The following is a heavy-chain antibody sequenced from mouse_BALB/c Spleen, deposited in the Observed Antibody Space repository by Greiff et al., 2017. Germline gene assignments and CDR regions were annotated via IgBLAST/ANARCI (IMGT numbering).Heavy chain of an antibody. CDR1: GYTFTSYN. CDR2: IYPGNGDT. J-gene: IGHJ2*01. D-gene: IGHD1-2*01. V-gene: IGHV1-12*01. CDR3: AKSGLRLPYFDY. Sequence: QVQLQQPGAELVKPGASVKMSCKASGYTFTSYNMHWVKQTPGQGLEWIGAIYPGNGDTSYNQKFKGKATLTADKSSSTAYMQLSSLTSEDSAVYYCAKSGLRLPYFDYWGQGTTLTVSS.